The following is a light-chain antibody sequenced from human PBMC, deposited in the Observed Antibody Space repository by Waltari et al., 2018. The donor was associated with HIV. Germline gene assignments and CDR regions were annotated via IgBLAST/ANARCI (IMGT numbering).Light chain of an antibody. CDR3: SSYTSSSTRV. J-gene: IGLJ3*02. CDR1: SRFVGSYNH. Sequence: QSALTHPAPVPGPPGQSTTIPATGTSRFVGSYNHGTWYQQHPGKAPKLMIYEVSNRSSGVSIRFSGSKSGNTASLTISGLQAEDEADYYCSSYTSSSTRVFGGGTKLTVL. V-gene: IGLV2-14*01. CDR2: EVS.